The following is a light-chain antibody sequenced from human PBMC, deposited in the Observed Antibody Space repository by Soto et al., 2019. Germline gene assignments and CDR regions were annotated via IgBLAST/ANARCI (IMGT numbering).Light chain of an antibody. CDR1: QSIRSW. J-gene: IGKJ4*01. V-gene: IGKV1-5*01. Sequence: DIQMTQSPSILSASVGDRVTITCRASQSIRSWLAWYQQKPGKAPKLLIYDAYSLESGVPSRFSGSGSGTDFTLTISSLQPEDVAAYYCQKYNSAPLTFGGGTKVDIK. CDR2: DAY. CDR3: QKYNSAPLT.